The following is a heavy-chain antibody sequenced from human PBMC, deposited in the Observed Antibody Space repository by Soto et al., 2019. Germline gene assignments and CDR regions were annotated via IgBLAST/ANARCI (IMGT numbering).Heavy chain of an antibody. Sequence: GESLKISCKGSGYSFTSYWIAWVRRKPGKGLEWMGVIHPGDSDITYSPSVQGQVTISADKSISTAYLQWSRLKASDSAIYYCARILGQLDDFSVSWFDPWGQGTLVTVSS. CDR1: GYSFTSYW. V-gene: IGHV5-51*01. J-gene: IGHJ5*02. CDR3: ARILGQLDDFSVSWFDP. D-gene: IGHD3-3*01. CDR2: IHPGDSDI.